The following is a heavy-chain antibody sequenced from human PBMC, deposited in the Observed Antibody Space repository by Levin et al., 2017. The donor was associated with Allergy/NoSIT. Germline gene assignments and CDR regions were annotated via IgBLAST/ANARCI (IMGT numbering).Heavy chain of an antibody. CDR3: ARLRGYSDGYGDY. CDR1: GFTFSSYS. J-gene: IGHJ4*02. CDR2: ISTSSNTI. Sequence: GESLKISCAASGFTFSSYSMNWVRQAPGKGLEWVSYISTSSNTIDYADSVKGRFTISRDNAKNSLYLQMNSLRAEDTAVYFCARLRGYSDGYGDYWGQGTLVTVSS. D-gene: IGHD5-18*01. V-gene: IGHV3-48*01.